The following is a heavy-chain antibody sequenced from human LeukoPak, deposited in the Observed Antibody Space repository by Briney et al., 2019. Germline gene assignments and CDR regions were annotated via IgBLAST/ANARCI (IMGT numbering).Heavy chain of an antibody. J-gene: IGHJ4*02. Sequence: PSETLSLTCTVSGGSIGSGGYYWSWIRQHPGKGLEWIGYIYYSGSTYYNPSLKSRVTISVDTSKNQFSLKLSSVTAADTAVYYCARYDYSLISAWGQGTLVTVSS. CDR2: IYYSGST. CDR1: GGSIGSGGYY. CDR3: ARYDYSLISA. D-gene: IGHD4-11*01. V-gene: IGHV4-31*03.